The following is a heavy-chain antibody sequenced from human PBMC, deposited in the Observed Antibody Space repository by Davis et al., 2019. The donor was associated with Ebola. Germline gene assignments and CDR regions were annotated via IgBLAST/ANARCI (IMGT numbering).Heavy chain of an antibody. D-gene: IGHD3-22*01. CDR3: ARGSYDSSGPPRRY. CDR1: GGSISSSSYY. V-gene: IGHV4-39*07. J-gene: IGHJ4*02. Sequence: MPGGSLRLSCTVSGGSISSSSYYWSWIRQPPGKGLEWIGEINHSGSTNYNPSLKSRVTISVDTSKNQFSLKLSSVTAADTAVYYCARGSYDSSGPPRRYWGQGTLVTVSS. CDR2: INHSGST.